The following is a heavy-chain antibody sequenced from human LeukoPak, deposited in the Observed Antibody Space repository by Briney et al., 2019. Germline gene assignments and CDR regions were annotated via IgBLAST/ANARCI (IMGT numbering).Heavy chain of an antibody. CDR3: ASDPDYYDSSGFDI. V-gene: IGHV4-34*01. CDR2: INHSGST. D-gene: IGHD3-22*01. CDR1: GGSFSGYY. Sequence: SETLSLTCAVYGGSFSGYYWSWIRQPPGKGLEWIGEINHSGSTNYNPSLKSRVTISVDTSKNQFSLKLSSVTAADTAVYYCASDPDYYDSSGFDIWGQGTMVTVSS. J-gene: IGHJ3*02.